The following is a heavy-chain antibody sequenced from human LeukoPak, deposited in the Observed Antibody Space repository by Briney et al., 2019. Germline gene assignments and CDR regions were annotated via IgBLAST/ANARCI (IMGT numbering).Heavy chain of an antibody. J-gene: IGHJ4*02. CDR1: GFLFSSYS. D-gene: IGHD2-2*01. CDR2: ISSSSSDI. V-gene: IGHV3-21*01. Sequence: GGSLRLSCAASGFLFSSYSMNWVRQAPGKGLEWVSSISSSSSDIYYADSVKGRFTISRDNAKNSLYLQMNSLRAEDTAVYYCARDGLYCSSTNCYLDYWGQGTLVTVSS. CDR3: ARDGLYCSSTNCYLDY.